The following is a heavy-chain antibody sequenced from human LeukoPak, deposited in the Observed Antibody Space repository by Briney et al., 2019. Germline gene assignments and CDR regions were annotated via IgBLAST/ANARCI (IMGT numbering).Heavy chain of an antibody. J-gene: IGHJ6*03. V-gene: IGHV3-30*04. CDR1: GFTFSSYA. D-gene: IGHD5-24*01. CDR2: ISYDGGNK. CDR3: ARETADNYYYYMDV. Sequence: GGSLRLSCAASGFTFSSYAMHWVRQAPGKGLEWVAVISYDGGNKYYADSVKGRFTISRDNSKNTLYLQMNSLRAEDTAVYYCARETADNYYYYMDVWGKGTTVTVSS.